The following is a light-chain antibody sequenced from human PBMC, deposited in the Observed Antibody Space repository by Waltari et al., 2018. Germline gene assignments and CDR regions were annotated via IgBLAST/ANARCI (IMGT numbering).Light chain of an antibody. J-gene: IGLJ3*02. CDR3: QSYDSSLSGSRV. V-gene: IGLV1-40*01. CDR2: GNS. CDR1: SSNIGAGYD. Sequence: QSVLTQPPSVSGAPGQRVTISCPGSSSNIGAGYDVHWYQQLPGTAPKLPIYGNSNRPSGVPDRFSGSKSGTSASLAITGLQAEDEADYYCQSYDSSLSGSRVFGGGTKLTVL.